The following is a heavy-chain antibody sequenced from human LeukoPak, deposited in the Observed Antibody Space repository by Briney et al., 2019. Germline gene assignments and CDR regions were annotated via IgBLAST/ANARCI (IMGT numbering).Heavy chain of an antibody. V-gene: IGHV4-59*01. J-gene: IGHJ4*02. CDR2: IYYSGST. D-gene: IGHD5-12*01. CDR1: GGSISSYY. Sequence: SETLSLTCTVSGGSISSYYWSWIRQPPGKGLEWIGYIYYSGSTNYNPSLKSRVTISVDSSKNQFSLNLTSVTAADTAVYYCATDSGYRRYDYWGQGTLVTVSS. CDR3: ATDSGYRRYDY.